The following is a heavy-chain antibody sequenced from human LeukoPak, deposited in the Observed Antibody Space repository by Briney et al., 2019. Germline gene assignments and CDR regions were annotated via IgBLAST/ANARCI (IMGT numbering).Heavy chain of an antibody. CDR2: ISSGGSTI. Sequence: GGSLRLSCAASGFTFSDYYMSWIRQAPGKGLEWVSYISSGGSTIYYADSVKGRFTISRDNAKNSLYLQMNSLRAEDTAVYYCARDQSKYYYDSSGPMEFDYWGQGTLVTVSS. J-gene: IGHJ4*02. V-gene: IGHV3-11*01. CDR3: ARDQSKYYYDSSGPMEFDY. D-gene: IGHD3-22*01. CDR1: GFTFSDYY.